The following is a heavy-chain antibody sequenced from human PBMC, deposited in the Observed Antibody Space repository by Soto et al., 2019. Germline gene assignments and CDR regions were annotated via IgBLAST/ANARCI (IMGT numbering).Heavy chain of an antibody. CDR3: ARVGITMVRGVRGYFDY. CDR1: GYTFTSYA. V-gene: IGHV1-3*01. Sequence: ASVKVSCKASGYTFTSYAMHWVRQAPGQRLEWMGWINAGNGNTKYSQKFQGRVTITRDTSASTAYMELSSLRSEDTAVYYCARVGITMVRGVRGYFDYWGQGTLVTVSS. CDR2: INAGNGNT. D-gene: IGHD3-10*01. J-gene: IGHJ4*02.